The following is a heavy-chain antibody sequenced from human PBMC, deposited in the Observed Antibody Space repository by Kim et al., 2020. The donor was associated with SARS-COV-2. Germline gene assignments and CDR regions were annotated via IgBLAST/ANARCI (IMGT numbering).Heavy chain of an antibody. Sequence: GGSLRLSCAASGFTFSSYAMSWVRQAPGKGLEWVSAISGSGGSTYYADSVKGRFTISRDNSKNTLYLQMNSLRAEDTAVYYCAKDIGVGDYYGSGSYYMGYCGQGTLVTVSS. CDR3: AKDIGVGDYYGSGSYYMGY. CDR2: ISGSGGST. CDR1: GFTFSSYA. D-gene: IGHD3-10*01. V-gene: IGHV3-23*01. J-gene: IGHJ4*02.